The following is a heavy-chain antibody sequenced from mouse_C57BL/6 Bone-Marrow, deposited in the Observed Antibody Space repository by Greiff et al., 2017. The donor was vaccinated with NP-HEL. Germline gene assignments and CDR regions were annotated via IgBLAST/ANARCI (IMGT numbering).Heavy chain of an antibody. Sequence: DVHLVESGGGLVKPGGSLKLSCAASGFTFSSYTMSWVRQTPEKRLEWVATISGGGGNTYYPDRVKGRFTISRDNAKNTLYLQMSSLRSEDTALDDCARKAAAYYGSSYDYWGQGTTLTVSS. CDR3: ARKAAAYYGSSYDY. V-gene: IGHV5-9*01. CDR1: GFTFSSYT. D-gene: IGHD1-1*01. J-gene: IGHJ2*01. CDR2: ISGGGGNT.